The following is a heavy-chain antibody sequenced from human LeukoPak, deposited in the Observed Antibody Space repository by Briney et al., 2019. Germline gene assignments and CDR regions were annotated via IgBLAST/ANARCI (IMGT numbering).Heavy chain of an antibody. J-gene: IGHJ4*02. D-gene: IGHD1-1*01. V-gene: IGHV3-53*01. CDR3: AREGSAGTTGHFDY. Sequence: GGSLRLSCAASGFTFSSYWMSWVRQAPGKGLEWVSVIYSGGSTYYADSVKGRFTISRDNSKNTLYLQMNSLRAEDTAVYYCAREGSAGTTGHFDYWGQGTLVTVSS. CDR2: IYSGGST. CDR1: GFTFSSYW.